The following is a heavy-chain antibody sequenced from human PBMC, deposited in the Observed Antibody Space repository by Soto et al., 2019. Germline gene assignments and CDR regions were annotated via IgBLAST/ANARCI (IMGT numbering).Heavy chain of an antibody. CDR2: IKQDGSEK. D-gene: IGHD6-13*01. V-gene: IGHV3-7*05. J-gene: IGHJ6*02. CDR1: GFTFSSYW. CDR3: ARVDAGSSWWFHGMDV. Sequence: GGSLRLSCAASGFTFSSYWMSWVRQAPGKGLEWVANIKQDGSEKYYVDSVKGRFTISRDNAKNSLYLQMNSLRAEDTAVYYCARVDAGSSWWFHGMDVWGQGTTVTVSS.